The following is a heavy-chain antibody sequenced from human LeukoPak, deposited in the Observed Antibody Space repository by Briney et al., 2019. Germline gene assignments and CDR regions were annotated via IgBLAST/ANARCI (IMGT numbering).Heavy chain of an antibody. Sequence: ASVKVSCKASGYTFTSYAMNWVRQAPGQGLEWMGWINTNTGNPTYAQGFTGRFVFSLDTSVSTAYLQISSLKADDTAVYYCARDSDRHIVVVTAHYYGMDVWGQGTTVTVSS. CDR3: ARDSDRHIVVVTAHYYGMDV. CDR1: GYTFTSYA. CDR2: INTNTGNP. V-gene: IGHV7-4-1*02. D-gene: IGHD2-21*02. J-gene: IGHJ6*02.